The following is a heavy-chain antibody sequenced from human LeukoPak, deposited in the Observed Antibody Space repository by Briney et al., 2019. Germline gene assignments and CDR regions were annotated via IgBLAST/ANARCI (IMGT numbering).Heavy chain of an antibody. CDR1: GFAVSNNY. D-gene: IGHD3-22*01. Sequence: GGSLRLSCAASGFAVSNNYMSWVRQAPGKGLEWVVVIYDGGHTDYADSVKGRFTISRDSSKNTLYLQMNSLRPEDTAEYYCARARCDTCGYGSWGQGTLVTVSS. CDR3: ARARCDTCGYGS. V-gene: IGHV3-66*02. CDR2: IYDGGHT. J-gene: IGHJ5*02.